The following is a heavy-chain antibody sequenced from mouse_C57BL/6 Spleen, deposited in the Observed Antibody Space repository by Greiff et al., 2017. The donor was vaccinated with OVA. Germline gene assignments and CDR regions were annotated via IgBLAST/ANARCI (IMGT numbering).Heavy chain of an antibody. J-gene: IGHJ2*01. D-gene: IGHD2-1*01. Sequence: QVQLKQPGAELVKPGASVKLSCKASGYTFTSYWMHWVKQRPGQGLEWIGIIHPNSGSTNYNEKFKSKATLTVDKSSSTAYMQLSSLTSEDSAVYYCARLDYGNYEDYWGQGTTLTVSS. CDR2: IHPNSGST. CDR3: ARLDYGNYEDY. V-gene: IGHV1-64*01. CDR1: GYTFTSYW.